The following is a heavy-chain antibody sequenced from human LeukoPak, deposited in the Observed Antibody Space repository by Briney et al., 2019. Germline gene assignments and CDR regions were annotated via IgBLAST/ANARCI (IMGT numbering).Heavy chain of an antibody. CDR2: INHSGST. CDR3: ASNARYSSGWYGRNWFDP. J-gene: IGHJ5*02. V-gene: IGHV4-34*01. Sequence: KPSETLSLTCAVYGGSFSGYYWSWIRQPPGKGLEWIGEINHSGSTNYNPSLKSRVTISVDTSKNQFSLKLSSVTAADTAVYYCASNARYSSGWYGRNWFDPWGQGTLVTVSS. CDR1: GGSFSGYY. D-gene: IGHD6-19*01.